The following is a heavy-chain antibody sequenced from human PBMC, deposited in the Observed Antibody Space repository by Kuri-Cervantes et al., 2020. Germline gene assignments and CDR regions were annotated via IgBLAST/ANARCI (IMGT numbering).Heavy chain of an antibody. V-gene: IGHV4-31*02. D-gene: IGHD4-23*01. CDR1: GVSISSGCYY. J-gene: IGHJ4*02. Sequence: SCTVSGVSISSGCYYWGWIRQHPGKGLEWIGYIYYSGSTYYNPSLKSRVTISVDTSNNQYSLKLSSVTDEDTAVYYFARVLNPRYGGSSEGFYFDYWGQGTLVTVSS. CDR2: IYYSGST. CDR3: ARVLNPRYGGSSEGFYFDY.